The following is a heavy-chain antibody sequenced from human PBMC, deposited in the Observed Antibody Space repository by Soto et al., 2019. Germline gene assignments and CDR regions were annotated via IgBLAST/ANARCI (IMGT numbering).Heavy chain of an antibody. CDR1: GFTFRDNW. Sequence: EVQLVESGGGLVQPGGSLRLSCAASGFTFRDNWMSWVRHVPGKGLECVANIKTDGSEKYYVEPVKCRFTISRDNAKNSLYLQMNSLRAEDTAVYYCATSMGRGGNDYWGQGTLVTVSS. V-gene: IGHV3-7*05. D-gene: IGHD3-10*01. CDR2: IKTDGSEK. J-gene: IGHJ4*02. CDR3: ATSMGRGGNDY.